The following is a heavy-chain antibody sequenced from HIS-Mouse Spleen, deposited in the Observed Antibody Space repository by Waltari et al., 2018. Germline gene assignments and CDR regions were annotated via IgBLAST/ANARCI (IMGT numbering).Heavy chain of an antibody. V-gene: IGHV1-69*04. CDR3: AREVPPITMVRGVIKYYFDY. CDR2: IIPILGIA. Sequence: QVQLVQSGAEVKKPGSSVKASCTASRGTFCSYAISWVRPAPRHGPEWLGRIIPILGIANYAQKVQGRVTITADKSTSTAYMELSSLRSEDTAVYYCAREVPPITMVRGVIKYYFDYWGQGTLVTVSS. D-gene: IGHD3-10*01. J-gene: IGHJ4*02. CDR1: RGTFCSYA.